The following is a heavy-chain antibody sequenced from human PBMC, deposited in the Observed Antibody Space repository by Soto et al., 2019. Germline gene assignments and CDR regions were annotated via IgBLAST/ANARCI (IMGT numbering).Heavy chain of an antibody. J-gene: IGHJ4*02. CDR3: ARSRGDLAVAGIVDY. CDR2: INAGNGNT. Sequence: ASVKVSCKASGYTFTSYAMHWVRQAPGQRLEWMGWINAGNGNTKYSQKFQGRVTITRDTSASTAYMELSSLRSEDTAVYYCARSRGDLAVAGIVDYCGQGSLVTVSS. V-gene: IGHV1-3*01. D-gene: IGHD6-19*01. CDR1: GYTFTSYA.